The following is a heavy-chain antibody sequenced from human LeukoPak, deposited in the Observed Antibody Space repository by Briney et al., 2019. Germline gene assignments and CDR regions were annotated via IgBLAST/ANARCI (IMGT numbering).Heavy chain of an antibody. D-gene: IGHD2-2*01. J-gene: IGHJ4*02. CDR2: INHSGST. Sequence: TETLSLTCAVYGWSFSGYYLSWIRQPPGKGLEWMGEINHSGSTNYNPSHNRRGTITVGKSKNHFSLKLRTVTAADTAAYYYWGLTDIVVVPAATHNTRFDYWGQGTLVTVSS. CDR1: GWSFSGYY. V-gene: IGHV4-34*01. CDR3: WGLTDIVVVPAATHNTRFDY.